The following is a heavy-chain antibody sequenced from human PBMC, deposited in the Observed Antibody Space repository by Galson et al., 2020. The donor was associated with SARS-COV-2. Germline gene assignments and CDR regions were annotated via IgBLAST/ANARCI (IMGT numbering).Heavy chain of an antibody. Sequence: SETLSLTCTVSGGSISSSSYYWGWIRQPPGKGLEWIGSIYYSGSTYYNPSLKSRVTISVDTSKNQFSLKLSSVTAADTAVYYCARVFRSRSGHNPHYYYGMDVWGQGTTVTVSS. CDR3: ARVFRSRSGHNPHYYYGMDV. V-gene: IGHV4-39*07. D-gene: IGHD3-10*01. J-gene: IGHJ6*02. CDR2: IYYSGST. CDR1: GGSISSSSYY.